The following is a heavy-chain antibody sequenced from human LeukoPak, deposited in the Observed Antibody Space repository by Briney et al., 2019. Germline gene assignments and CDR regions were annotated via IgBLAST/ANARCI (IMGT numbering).Heavy chain of an antibody. CDR3: AKDISDYDSSGYYDY. CDR2: ISWDGGST. J-gene: IGHJ4*02. CDR1: GFTFDDYA. V-gene: IGHV3-43D*03. Sequence: GGPLRLSCEASGFTFDDYAMHWVRQAPGEGLEWVSLISWDGGSTYYADSVKGRFTISRDNSKNSLYLQMNSLRAEDTALYYCAKDISDYDSSGYYDYWGQGTLVTVSS. D-gene: IGHD3-22*01.